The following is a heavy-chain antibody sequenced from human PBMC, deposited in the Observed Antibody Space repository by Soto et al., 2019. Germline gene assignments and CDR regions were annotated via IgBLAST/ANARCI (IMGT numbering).Heavy chain of an antibody. CDR3: ARERYSGAFDI. CDR2: MNANSGNT. D-gene: IGHD1-26*01. Sequence: QVQLVQSGAEVKKPGASVKVSCKTSGYTFTSYDINWVRQATGQGLEWMGWMNANSGNTDYAQKFQGRVTMTRNTSISTAYMALSSLMSEDTAVYYCARERYSGAFDIWGQWTMVTVSS. V-gene: IGHV1-8*01. J-gene: IGHJ3*02. CDR1: GYTFTSYD.